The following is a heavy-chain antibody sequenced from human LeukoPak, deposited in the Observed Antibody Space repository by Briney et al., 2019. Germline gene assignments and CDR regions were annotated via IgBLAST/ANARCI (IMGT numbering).Heavy chain of an antibody. D-gene: IGHD3-22*01. CDR3: AKDRDYYDSSGYYYDY. J-gene: IGHJ4*02. CDR2: ISGSGGST. CDR1: GFTFSSYA. Sequence: GGSLRLSCAASGFTFSSYAMSWVRQAPGKGLEWVSAISGSGGSTYYADSVRGRFTISRDNSKNTLYLQMNSLRAEDTAVYYCAKDRDYYDSSGYYYDYWGQGTLVTVSS. V-gene: IGHV3-23*01.